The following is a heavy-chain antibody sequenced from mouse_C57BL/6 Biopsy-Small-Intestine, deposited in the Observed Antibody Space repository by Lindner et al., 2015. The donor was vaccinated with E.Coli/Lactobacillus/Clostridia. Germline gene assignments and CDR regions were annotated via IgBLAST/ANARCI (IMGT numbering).Heavy chain of an antibody. CDR2: IYPGDGDT. V-gene: IGHV1-80*01. J-gene: IGHJ2*01. CDR1: GYAFSSYW. D-gene: IGHD1-1*01. Sequence: VQLQESGAELVKPGASVKISCKASGYAFSSYWMDWVKQRPGKGLEWIGQIYPGDGDTNYNGKFKGKATLTADKSSSTAYMQLSSLTSEDSAVYFCARSGSSYYDYWGQGTTLTVSS. CDR3: ARSGSSYYDY.